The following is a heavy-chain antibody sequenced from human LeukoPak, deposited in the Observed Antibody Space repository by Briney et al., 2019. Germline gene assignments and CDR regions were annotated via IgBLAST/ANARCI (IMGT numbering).Heavy chain of an antibody. D-gene: IGHD5-18*01. V-gene: IGHV3-23*01. CDR3: AKGAASRGYTYVAN. Sequence: GGSLRLSCVASAFTFRSYAMIWVRQAPGKGLEWVSTVSGSGGSTYYADSVKGRFTISRDNSNNTLYLQMNSLRAEDTAVYYCAKGAASRGYTYVANWGQGTLVSVSS. CDR1: AFTFRSYA. J-gene: IGHJ4*02. CDR2: VSGSGGST.